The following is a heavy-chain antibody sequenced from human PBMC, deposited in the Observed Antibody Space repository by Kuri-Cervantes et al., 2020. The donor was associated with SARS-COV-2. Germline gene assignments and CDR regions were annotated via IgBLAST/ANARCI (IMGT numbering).Heavy chain of an antibody. D-gene: IGHD4-17*01. J-gene: IGHJ5*02. V-gene: IGHV1-24*01. CDR2: FDPEDGET. Sequence: SVKVSCKVSVYTLTELSMHWVRQAPGKGLEWMGGFDPEDGETIYAQKFQGRVTITTDESTRTAYMELSSLRSEDTAVYYCARAMDYGDYVISGWFDPWGQGTLVTVSS. CDR3: ARAMDYGDYVISGWFDP. CDR1: VYTLTELS.